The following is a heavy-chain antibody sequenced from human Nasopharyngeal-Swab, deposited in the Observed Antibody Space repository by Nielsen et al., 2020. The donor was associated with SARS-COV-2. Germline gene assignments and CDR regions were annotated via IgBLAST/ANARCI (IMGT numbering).Heavy chain of an antibody. CDR1: GGSFSGYY. J-gene: IGHJ4*02. CDR2: INHSGST. D-gene: IGHD3-9*01. CDR3: ARGSPVLRYFDWFPGTYFDY. Sequence: SETLSLTCAVYGGSFSGYYWSWIRQPPGKGLEWIGEINHSGSTNYNPSLKSRVTISVDTSKNQFSLKLSSVTAADTAVYYCARGSPVLRYFDWFPGTYFDYWGQGILVTVSS. V-gene: IGHV4-34*01.